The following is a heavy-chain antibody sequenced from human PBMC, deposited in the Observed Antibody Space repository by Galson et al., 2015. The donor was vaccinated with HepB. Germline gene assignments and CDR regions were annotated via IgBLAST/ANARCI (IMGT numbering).Heavy chain of an antibody. Sequence: PVKVSCKASGGTFSSYAISWVRQAPGQGLEWMGGIIPIFGTANYAQKFQGRVTITADESTSTAYMELSSLRSEDTAVYYCACGYDFWSGRDYYYYYYMDVWGKGTTVTVSS. D-gene: IGHD3-3*01. CDR1: GGTFSSYA. J-gene: IGHJ6*03. CDR2: IIPIFGTA. V-gene: IGHV1-69*13. CDR3: ACGYDFWSGRDYYYYYYMDV.